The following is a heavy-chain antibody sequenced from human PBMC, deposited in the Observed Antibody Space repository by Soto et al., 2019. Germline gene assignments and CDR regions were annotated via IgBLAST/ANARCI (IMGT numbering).Heavy chain of an antibody. V-gene: IGHV3-23*01. CDR2: ISGSGGST. CDR3: EKGPSAHQSPGTTSHL. D-gene: IGHD3-10*01. Sequence: EVQLLESGGGLVQPGGSLRLSCAASGFTFSSYAMRWVRQAPGKGLEWVSAISGSGGSTYYADSVKGRFTISRDNSKNTLHLQMNSLRAEDTAVYYCEKGPSAHQSPGTTSHLWGRGTLVNVFS. CDR1: GFTFSSYA. J-gene: IGHJ2*01.